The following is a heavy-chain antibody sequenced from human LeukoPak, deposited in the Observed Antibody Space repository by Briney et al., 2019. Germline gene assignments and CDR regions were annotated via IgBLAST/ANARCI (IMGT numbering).Heavy chain of an antibody. CDR3: ARDKYCSSPIYTKRHNWFNP. CDR1: GGSISSYY. D-gene: IGHD6-6*01. J-gene: IGHJ5*02. V-gene: IGHV4-4*07. Sequence: SETLSLTCTVSGGSISSYYWSWIRQPAGKGLEWIGRIYTSGSTNYNPSLKSRVTMSVDTSKNQFSLKLSSVTAADTAVYYCARDKYCSSPIYTKRHNWFNPWGQGTLVTLSS. CDR2: IYTSGST.